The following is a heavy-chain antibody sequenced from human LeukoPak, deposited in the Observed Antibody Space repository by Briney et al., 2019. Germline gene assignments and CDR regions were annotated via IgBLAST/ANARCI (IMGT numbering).Heavy chain of an antibody. CDR2: IDATGDTI. Sequence: GGSLRLSCAASGFTFSSYEFNWVRQAPGKGRQWISYIDATGDTIFYSDSVRGRFTISRDNTRNSLFLKMNSLRAEDTAVYYCARDSSAMLRGYSDYWGLGTLVTVSS. J-gene: IGHJ4*02. D-gene: IGHD3-10*01. V-gene: IGHV3-48*03. CDR1: GFTFSSYE. CDR3: ARDSSAMLRGYSDY.